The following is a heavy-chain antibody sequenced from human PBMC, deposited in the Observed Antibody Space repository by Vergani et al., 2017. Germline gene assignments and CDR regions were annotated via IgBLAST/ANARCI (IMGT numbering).Heavy chain of an antibody. J-gene: IGHJ4*02. CDR1: GFTFDDYA. V-gene: IGHV3-9*01. CDR3: ARVPTFYCGGDCYFFDY. D-gene: IGHD2-21*02. Sequence: EVQLVESGGGLVQPGRSLRLSCAASGFTFDDYAMHWVRQAPGKGLEWVSGISWNSGSIGYADSVKGRFTISRDNAKNSLYLQMNSLRAEDTALYYCARVPTFYCGGDCYFFDYWGQGTLVTVSS. CDR2: ISWNSGSI.